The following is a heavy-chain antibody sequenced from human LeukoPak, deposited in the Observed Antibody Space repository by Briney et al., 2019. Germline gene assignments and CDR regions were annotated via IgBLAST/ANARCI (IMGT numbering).Heavy chain of an antibody. Sequence: PGGSLRLSCAASGFTFDDYAMHWVRQAPGKGLEWVSGISWNSGSIGYADSVKGRFTISRDNAKNSLYLQMNSLRAEDTALYYCAKDRGGYYGSKGNYFDYWGQGTLVTVSS. CDR1: GFTFDDYA. CDR2: ISWNSGSI. J-gene: IGHJ4*02. CDR3: AKDRGGYYGSKGNYFDY. V-gene: IGHV3-9*01. D-gene: IGHD3-22*01.